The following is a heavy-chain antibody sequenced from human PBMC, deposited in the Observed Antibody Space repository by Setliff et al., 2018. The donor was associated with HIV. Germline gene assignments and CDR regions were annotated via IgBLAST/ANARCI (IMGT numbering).Heavy chain of an antibody. CDR3: ARVQYYSFWSGYFDIYGMDV. CDR2: ISSSSSTI. J-gene: IGHJ6*02. CDR1: GFTFSSYS. D-gene: IGHD3-3*01. V-gene: IGHV3-48*01. Sequence: GGSLRLSCAASGFTFSSYSMNWVRQAPGKGLEWVSYISSSSSTIYYADSVKGRFTISRDNAKNSLYLQMNSLRVEDTAEYYCARVQYYSFWSGYFDIYGMDVWGQGTTVTVSS.